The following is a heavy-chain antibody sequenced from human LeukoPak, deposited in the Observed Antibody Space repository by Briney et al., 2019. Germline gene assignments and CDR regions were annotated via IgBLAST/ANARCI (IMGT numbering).Heavy chain of an antibody. Sequence: SVKVSCKASGGTFSIYPITWVRQAPGQGLELMGGIIPIFGTANYAQKFQGRVTITADDSTSTAYMELSSLRSEDTAVYYCARAVTHGRQIYDYWGQGTLVTVSS. J-gene: IGHJ4*02. V-gene: IGHV1-69*13. CDR2: IIPIFGTA. CDR3: ARAVTHGRQIYDY. CDR1: GGTFSIYP. D-gene: IGHD1-1*01.